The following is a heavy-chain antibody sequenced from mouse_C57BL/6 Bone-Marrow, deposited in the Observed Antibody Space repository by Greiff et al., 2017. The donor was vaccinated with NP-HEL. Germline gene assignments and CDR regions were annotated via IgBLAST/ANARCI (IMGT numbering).Heavy chain of an antibody. CDR2: IDPSDSYT. CDR1: GYTFTSYW. Sequence: QVQLKQPGAELVWPGTSVKLSCKASGYTFTSYWMHWVKQRPGQGLEWIGVIDPSDSYTNYNQKFKGKATLTVDTSSSTAYMQLSSLTSEDSAVYYCARVTTVEYYFDYWGQGTTLTVSS. J-gene: IGHJ2*01. D-gene: IGHD1-1*01. V-gene: IGHV1-59*01. CDR3: ARVTTVEYYFDY.